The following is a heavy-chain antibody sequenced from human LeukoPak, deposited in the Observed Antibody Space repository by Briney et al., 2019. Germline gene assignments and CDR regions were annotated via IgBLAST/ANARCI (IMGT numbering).Heavy chain of an antibody. J-gene: IGHJ5*02. V-gene: IGHV4-30-4*01. CDR2: TYYSGST. Sequence: PSETLSLTCTVSGGSISSGDYYWSWIRQPPGKGLEWFGYTYYSGSTYYNPSLKSRTIISVDTSKNQFYMKLTSVTAADTAVYYCARPYYYDSRIDPWGQGTLVTVSS. CDR3: ARPYYYDSRIDP. CDR1: GGSISSGDYY. D-gene: IGHD3-22*01.